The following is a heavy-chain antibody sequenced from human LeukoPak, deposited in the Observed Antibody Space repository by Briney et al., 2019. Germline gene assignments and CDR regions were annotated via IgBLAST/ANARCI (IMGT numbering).Heavy chain of an antibody. CDR2: IIPIFGTA. D-gene: IGHD6-19*01. V-gene: IGHV1-69*05. Sequence: VASVKVSCKASGGTFSGYAISWVRQAPGQGLEWMGGIIPIFGTANYAQKFQGRVTITTDESTSTAYMELSSLRSEDTAVYYCARGVDWTSRGLYYFDYWGQGTLVTVSS. J-gene: IGHJ4*02. CDR3: ARGVDWTSRGLYYFDY. CDR1: GGTFSGYA.